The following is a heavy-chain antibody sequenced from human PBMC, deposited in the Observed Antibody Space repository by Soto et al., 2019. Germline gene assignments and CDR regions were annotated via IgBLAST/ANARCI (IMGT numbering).Heavy chain of an antibody. V-gene: IGHV4-31*03. CDR2: TYYSGSS. CDR1: GGSISSGGYY. D-gene: IGHD3-10*01. Sequence: QLQLQESGPGLVKPSQTLSLTCTVSGGSISSGGYYWSWIRQHPGKCLEWIGYTYYSGSSYYNPSLQSRVSLSVDTSKDQFSLKLSSVTAADTAVYYCARGVTMVRGVIHTPYFDYWGQGTLVTVSS. J-gene: IGHJ4*02. CDR3: ARGVTMVRGVIHTPYFDY.